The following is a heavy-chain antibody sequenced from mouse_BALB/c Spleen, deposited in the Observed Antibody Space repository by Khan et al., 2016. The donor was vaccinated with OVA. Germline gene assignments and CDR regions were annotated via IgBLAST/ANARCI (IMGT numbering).Heavy chain of an antibody. D-gene: IGHD2-1*01. V-gene: IGHV14-3*02. CDR2: IDPANGNT. J-gene: IGHJ3*01. CDR1: GFNIKDTY. CDR3: AGDYVNEDCLAY. Sequence: EVQLQESGAELVKPGASVKLSCTGSGFNIKDTYMHWVKQRPEQGLEWIGMIDPANGNTKYDPKFQGKATITADTSSNTAYLLLSSLTSEDTAVFYCAGDYVNEDCLAYWGQGTLVTVS.